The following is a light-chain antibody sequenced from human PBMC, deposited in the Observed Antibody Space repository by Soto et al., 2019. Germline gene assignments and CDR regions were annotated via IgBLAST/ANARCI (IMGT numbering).Light chain of an antibody. CDR1: SSDVGGYNY. Sequence: QSVLTQPASVSGSPGQSITISCTGTSSDVGGYNYVSWYQHHPDNAPKLIIYEVSNRPSGVSTRFSGSKSGNMASLTISGLQAEDEAGYYCSSFTSSNTVVFGGGTQLTVL. CDR3: SSFTSSNTVV. J-gene: IGLJ3*02. V-gene: IGLV2-14*01. CDR2: EVS.